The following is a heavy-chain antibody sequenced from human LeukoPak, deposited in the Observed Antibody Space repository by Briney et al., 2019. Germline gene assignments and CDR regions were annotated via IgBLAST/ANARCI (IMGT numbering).Heavy chain of an antibody. V-gene: IGHV3-66*01. CDR3: ARDPDYYDSSGFDAFGI. D-gene: IGHD3-22*01. Sequence: GGSLRLSCAASGFTVSSNYMSWVRQAPGKGLEWVSVIYSGGSTYYADSVKGRFTISRDNSKNTLYLQMNSLRAEDTAVYYCARDPDYYDSSGFDAFGIWGQGTMVTVSS. CDR1: GFTVSSNY. J-gene: IGHJ3*02. CDR2: IYSGGST.